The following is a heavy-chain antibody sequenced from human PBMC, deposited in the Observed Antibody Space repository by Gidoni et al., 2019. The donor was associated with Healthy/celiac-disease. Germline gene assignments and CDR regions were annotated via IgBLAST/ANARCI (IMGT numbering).Heavy chain of an antibody. CDR3: ARDGEIAAAASQNFDY. J-gene: IGHJ4*02. CDR2: IYHSGST. CDR1: GYSISSGYY. D-gene: IGHD6-13*01. V-gene: IGHV4-38-2*02. Sequence: ESGPGLVKHTETLSLTCDVSGYSISSGYYWGWIRQPLGKGLEWIGSIYHSGSTYYNPSLKSRVTISVDTSKNQFSLKLSSVTAADTAVYYCARDGEIAAAASQNFDYWGQGTLVTVSS.